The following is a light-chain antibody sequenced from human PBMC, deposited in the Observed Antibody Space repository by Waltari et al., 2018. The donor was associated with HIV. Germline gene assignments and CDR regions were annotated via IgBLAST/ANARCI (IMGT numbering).Light chain of an antibody. J-gene: IGLJ2*01. Sequence: SYKLTQPPSVSVSPGQTAMITCSGDAFPKKYSYWFQQKPGQAPVVVIYKDSERPSGIPERFSGSSSGTAATLTISGVQAEDEADYYCQSADSSGTYVVFGGGTKLTVL. V-gene: IGLV3-25*03. CDR3: QSADSSGTYVV. CDR2: KDS. CDR1: AFPKKY.